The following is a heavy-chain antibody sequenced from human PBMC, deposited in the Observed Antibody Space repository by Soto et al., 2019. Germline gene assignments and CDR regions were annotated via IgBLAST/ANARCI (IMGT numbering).Heavy chain of an antibody. Sequence: GVSVKVSCKVSGYTLTELSMHWVRQAPGKGLEWMGGFDPEDGETIYAQKFQGRVTMTEDTSTDTAYMELSSLRPEDTAVYYCATPGLVAAEPHTVTTAPLYYGMDVWGQGTTVTVSS. CDR2: FDPEDGET. D-gene: IGHD4-17*01. J-gene: IGHJ6*02. CDR3: ATPGLVAAEPHTVTTAPLYYGMDV. V-gene: IGHV1-24*01. CDR1: GYTLTELS.